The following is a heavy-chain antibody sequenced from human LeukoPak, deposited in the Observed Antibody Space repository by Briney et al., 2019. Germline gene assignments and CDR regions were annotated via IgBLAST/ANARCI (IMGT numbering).Heavy chain of an antibody. V-gene: IGHV4-39*07. Sequence: SETLSLTCTVSGGSISSGTYYWGWIRQPPGKGLQWIGSVYYSGSTYYNPSLQSRVTISVDTSKNHFSLKLSSVTAADTAVYYCARESLRYDEGYFDYWGQGTLVTVSS. CDR2: VYYSGST. J-gene: IGHJ4*02. D-gene: IGHD1-1*01. CDR3: ARESLRYDEGYFDY. CDR1: GGSISSGTYY.